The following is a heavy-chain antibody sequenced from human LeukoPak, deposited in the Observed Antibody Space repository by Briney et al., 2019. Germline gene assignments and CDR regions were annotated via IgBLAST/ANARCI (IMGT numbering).Heavy chain of an antibody. V-gene: IGHV3-7*01. CDR2: IKQDGSEK. CDR1: GFTFTSYW. CDR3: ARRHQDWGNAFDI. J-gene: IGHJ3*02. Sequence: PGGSLRLSCAAAGFTFTSYWMSWVRQAPGKGLEWVANIKQDGSEKYYVDSVKGRFTISRDNAKNSLYLQMNSLRAEDTAVYHCARRHQDWGNAFDIWGQGTMVTVSS. D-gene: IGHD3-16*01.